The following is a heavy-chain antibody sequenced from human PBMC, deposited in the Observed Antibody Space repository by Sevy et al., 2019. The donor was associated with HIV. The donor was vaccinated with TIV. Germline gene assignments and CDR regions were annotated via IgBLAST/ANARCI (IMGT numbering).Heavy chain of an antibody. CDR3: ARGNDVFGSFDI. J-gene: IGHJ3*02. Sequence: SETLSLTCAVYGGSVSDYSWNWIRQSPERGLEWIGEITHSGNTNYVSSLKSRVTLSKATSKNQFFLKLNSVTAADTAVYFCARGNDVFGSFDIWGRGTGVTVSS. CDR2: ITHSGNT. V-gene: IGHV4-34*01. D-gene: IGHD2-15*01. CDR1: GGSVSDYS.